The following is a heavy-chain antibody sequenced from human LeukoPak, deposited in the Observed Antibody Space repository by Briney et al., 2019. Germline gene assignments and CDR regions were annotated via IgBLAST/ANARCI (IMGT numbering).Heavy chain of an antibody. Sequence: GGSLRLSCAASGFTFSSYGMHWVRQAPGKGLEWVAVISYDGSNKYYADSVKGRFTISRDNSKNTLYLQMNSLRAEDTAVYYCARTPGLKSAFDIWGQGTMVTVSS. D-gene: IGHD6-19*01. CDR3: ARTPGLKSAFDI. J-gene: IGHJ3*02. CDR2: ISYDGSNK. CDR1: GFTFSSYG. V-gene: IGHV3-30*19.